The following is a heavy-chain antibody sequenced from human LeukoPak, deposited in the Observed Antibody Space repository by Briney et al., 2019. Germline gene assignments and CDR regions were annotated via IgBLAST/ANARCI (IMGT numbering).Heavy chain of an antibody. Sequence: GGSLRLSCAASGFTFSSYAMSWLRQAPGKGLEWVTSISSSSSYIYYADSVKGRFTISRDNAKNSLYLQMNSLRAEDTAVYYCARELRFLEWLLDYWGQGTLVTVSS. V-gene: IGHV3-21*01. CDR3: ARELRFLEWLLDY. J-gene: IGHJ4*02. CDR1: GFTFSSYA. D-gene: IGHD3-3*01. CDR2: ISSSSSYI.